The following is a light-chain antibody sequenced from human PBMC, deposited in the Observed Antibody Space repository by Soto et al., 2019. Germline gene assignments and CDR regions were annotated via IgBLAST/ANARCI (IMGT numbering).Light chain of an antibody. J-gene: IGLJ2*01. CDR2: EVG. V-gene: IGLV2-14*01. Sequence: QSALTQPASVSGSPGQSITISCTGTSSDVGGYNYVSWYLQHPGKAPKLLIYEVGYRPSGVSNRFSGSKSDNTASLTISGLQAEDEADYYCSSYTSANSVLFGGGTKLTVL. CDR3: SSYTSANSVL. CDR1: SSDVGGYNY.